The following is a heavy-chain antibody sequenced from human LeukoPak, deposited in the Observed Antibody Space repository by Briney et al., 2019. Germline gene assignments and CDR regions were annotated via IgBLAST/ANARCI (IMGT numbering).Heavy chain of an antibody. CDR3: AKSDLSNQYTWFAP. V-gene: IGHV3-23*01. CDR2: ISGSGGST. J-gene: IGHJ5*02. CDR1: GFTFSSYA. D-gene: IGHD2-8*01. Sequence: GGSLRLSCAASGFTFSSYAMSWVRQAPGKGLEWVSAISGSGGSTYYADSVKGRFTISRDNSKNTLYLQMNSLRAEDTAIYYCAKSDLSNQYTWFAPWGQGTLVTVSS.